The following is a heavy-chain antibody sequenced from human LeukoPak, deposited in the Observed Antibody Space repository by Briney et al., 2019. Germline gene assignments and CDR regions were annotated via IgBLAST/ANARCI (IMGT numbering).Heavy chain of an antibody. V-gene: IGHV3-21*01. CDR3: ARDDGSGYYFDY. CDR2: ISSSSSFT. Sequence: GGSLRLSCAASGFTFSTSSMNWVRQTPGKGLEWVSSISSSSSFTYYADSLKGRFTISRDNAKNSLYLQMDSLRAEDTSVYYCARDDGSGYYFDYWGQGTLVTVSS. CDR1: GFTFSTSS. J-gene: IGHJ4*02. D-gene: IGHD3-22*01.